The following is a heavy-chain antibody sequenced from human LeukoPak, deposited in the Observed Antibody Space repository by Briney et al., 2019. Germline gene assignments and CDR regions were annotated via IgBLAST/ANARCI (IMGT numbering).Heavy chain of an antibody. CDR2: IIPILGIA. CDR3: ARVEGFSGYNFPSPFDS. J-gene: IGHJ4*02. CDR1: GGTFSSYA. Sequence: ASVKVSCKASGGTFSSYAISWVRQAPGQGLEWMGRIIPILGIANYAQKFQGRVTITADKSTSTAYMELSSLRSEDTAVYYCARVEGFSGYNFPSPFDSWGQGTLVTVSS. V-gene: IGHV1-69*04. D-gene: IGHD5-12*01.